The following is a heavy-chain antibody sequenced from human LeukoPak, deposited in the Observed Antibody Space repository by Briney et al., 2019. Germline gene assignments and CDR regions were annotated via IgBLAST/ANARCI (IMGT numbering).Heavy chain of an antibody. CDR3: ARDQRNSGSYRFEY. CDR1: GYTFSAYG. D-gene: IGHD1-26*01. CDR2: ITGNNGHT. V-gene: IGHV1-18*01. Sequence: ASVKVSCKTSGYTFSAYGIIWVRQAPGQGLEWMGWITGNNGHTNYAPSLQGRVTMTTDTSTNTAYMELTNLRSDDTAVYYCARDQRNSGSYRFEYWGQGTLVTVSS. J-gene: IGHJ4*02.